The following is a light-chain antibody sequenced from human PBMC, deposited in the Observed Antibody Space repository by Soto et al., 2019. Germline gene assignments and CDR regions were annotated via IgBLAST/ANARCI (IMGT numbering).Light chain of an antibody. CDR3: NSYTSSAARV. Sequence: QSALTQPASVSGSPGQSITISCTGTSSDIGAHDFVSWYQQHPGKAPKVMIYEVSNRPSGFSNRFSGSKSGNTASLTISGLQAEDEADYYCNSYTSSAARVFGTGTKVTVL. CDR1: SSDIGAHDF. V-gene: IGLV2-14*01. CDR2: EVS. J-gene: IGLJ1*01.